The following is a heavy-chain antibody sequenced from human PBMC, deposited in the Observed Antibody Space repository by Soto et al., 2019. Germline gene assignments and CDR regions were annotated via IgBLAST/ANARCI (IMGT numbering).Heavy chain of an antibody. CDR1: GGTFSSYT. V-gene: IGHV1-69*02. CDR3: ARGRGGRGDY. D-gene: IGHD2-15*01. J-gene: IGHJ4*02. Sequence: QVQLVQSGAEVKKPGSSVKVSCKASGGTFSSYTINWVRQAPGQGLEWMGMIIPILGIANYAQKFQDRVNTTADKSTSTAYMELSSLRSEDTAVYYCARGRGGRGDYWGQGTLVTVSS. CDR2: IIPILGIA.